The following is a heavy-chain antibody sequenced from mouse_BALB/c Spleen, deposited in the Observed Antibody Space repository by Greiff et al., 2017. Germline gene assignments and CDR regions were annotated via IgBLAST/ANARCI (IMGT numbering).Heavy chain of an antibody. Sequence: EVKLVESGGGLVKPGGSLKLSCAASGFAFSSYDMSWVRQTPEKRLEWVAYISSGGGSTYYPDTVKGRCTVSRDNAKNTLYLQMSSLKSEDTAMYYCARHVDYYGNYYFDYWGQGTTLTVSS. CDR3: ARHVDYYGNYYFDY. D-gene: IGHD2-1*01. CDR1: GFAFSSYD. CDR2: ISSGGGST. J-gene: IGHJ2*01. V-gene: IGHV5-12-1*01.